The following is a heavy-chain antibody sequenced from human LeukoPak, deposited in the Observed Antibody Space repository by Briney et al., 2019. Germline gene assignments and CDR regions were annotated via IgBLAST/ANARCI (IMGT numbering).Heavy chain of an antibody. CDR2: ISAYNGNT. J-gene: IGHJ4*02. D-gene: IGHD4-23*01. V-gene: IGHV1-18*01. CDR1: GYTFTSYG. CDR3: ARALVVTRAPSRASKYYFDY. Sequence: ASVKVSRKASGYTFTSYGISWVRQAPGQGLEWMGWISAYNGNTNYAQKLQGRVTMTTDTSTSTAYMELRSLRSDDTAVYYCARALVVTRAPSRASKYYFDYWGQGTLVTVSS.